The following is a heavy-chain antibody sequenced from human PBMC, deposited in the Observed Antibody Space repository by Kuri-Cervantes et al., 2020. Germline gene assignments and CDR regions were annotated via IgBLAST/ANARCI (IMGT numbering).Heavy chain of an antibody. J-gene: IGHJ3*01. CDR1: GFSISNYG. Sequence: GESLKISCATSGFSISNYGMHWVRQAPGKGLEWLANIKQDGSEKYYVDSVKGRFTISRDNARTSLYLQMTSLRAEDTAVYYCARDRYDVLTGYNDAFDLWGQGTVVTVSS. V-gene: IGHV3-7*01. D-gene: IGHD3-9*01. CDR3: ARDRYDVLTGYNDAFDL. CDR2: IKQDGSEK.